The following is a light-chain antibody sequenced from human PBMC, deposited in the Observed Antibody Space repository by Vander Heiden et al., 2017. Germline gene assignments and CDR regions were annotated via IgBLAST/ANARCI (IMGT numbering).Light chain of an antibody. CDR1: SSDVGGYNY. V-gene: IGLV2-11*01. Sequence: QSALTQPRSVSGSPGQSVTISCTGTSSDVGGYNYVSWYQQHPGKAPKLMIYDVSKRPSGVPDRFSGSKSGNTASLTISGLQAEEEADYYCCSYAGSYTKVFGGGTKLPVL. J-gene: IGLJ2*01. CDR3: CSYAGSYTKV. CDR2: DVS.